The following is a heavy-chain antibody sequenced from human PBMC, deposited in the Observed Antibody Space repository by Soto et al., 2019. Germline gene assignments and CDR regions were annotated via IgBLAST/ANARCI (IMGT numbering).Heavy chain of an antibody. CDR1: GGSISSSSYY. CDR3: ARQADRYGDGVYYYYGMDV. D-gene: IGHD4-17*01. Sequence: SLTCTVSGGSISSSSYYWGWIRQPPGKGLEWIGSIYYSGSTYYNPSLKSRVTISVDTSKNQFSLKLSSVTAADTAVYYCARQADRYGDGVYYYYGMDVWGQGTTVTVSS. V-gene: IGHV4-39*01. CDR2: IYYSGST. J-gene: IGHJ6*02.